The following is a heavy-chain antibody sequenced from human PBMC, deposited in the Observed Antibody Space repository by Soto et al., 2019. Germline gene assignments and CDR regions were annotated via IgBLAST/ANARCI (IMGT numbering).Heavy chain of an antibody. Sequence: EVQLVESGGGLVQPGGSLRLSCAASGFTFSSYWMTWVRQAPGKGLEWVANIKQDGSAKYYVDSVKGRFTISRDNAKNSLYLQMNSLRAEDTAVYYCASWLKTSGWYVLLEGSFDYWCQGTLVTVSS. D-gene: IGHD6-19*01. J-gene: IGHJ4*02. V-gene: IGHV3-7*01. CDR2: IKQDGSAK. CDR1: GFTFSSYW. CDR3: ASWLKTSGWYVLLEGSFDY.